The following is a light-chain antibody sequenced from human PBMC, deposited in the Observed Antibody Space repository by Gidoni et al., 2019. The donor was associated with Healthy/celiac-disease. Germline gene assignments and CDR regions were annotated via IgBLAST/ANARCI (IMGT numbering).Light chain of an antibody. Sequence: QSVLKQPPSVSGAPGQRVPISCTGSSSNIGAGYYVHWYQQLPGTAPKLLIYGNSNRPSGVPDRFSGSKSGTSASLAITGLQAEDEADYYCQSYDSSLSGYYVFGTGTKVTVL. CDR3: QSYDSSLSGYYV. V-gene: IGLV1-40*01. CDR1: SSNIGAGYY. J-gene: IGLJ1*01. CDR2: GNS.